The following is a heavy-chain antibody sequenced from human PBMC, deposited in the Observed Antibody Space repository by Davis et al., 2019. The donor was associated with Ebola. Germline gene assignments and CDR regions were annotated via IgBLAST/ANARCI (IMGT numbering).Heavy chain of an antibody. V-gene: IGHV1-69*13. CDR3: ARDCRDFYDDTSHYDAYDI. Sequence: AASVKVSCKASGGTFGSYPIAWVRQAPGQGLEWLGKIAPVFNRKNYAQRIQGRVSLTVDESTNTAYMEVSSMRSDDTAVYYCARDCRDFYDDTSHYDAYDIWGQGTMVTVSS. D-gene: IGHD2/OR15-2a*01. CDR1: GGTFGSYP. CDR2: IAPVFNRK. J-gene: IGHJ3*02.